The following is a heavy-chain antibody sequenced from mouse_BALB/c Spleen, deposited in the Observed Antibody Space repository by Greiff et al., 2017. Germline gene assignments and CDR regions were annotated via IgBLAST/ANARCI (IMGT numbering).Heavy chain of an antibody. CDR1: GYTFTDYN. CDR2: IYPYNGGT. Sequence: VQLKESGPELVKPGASVKISCKASGYTFTDYNMHWVKQSHGKSLEWIGYIYPYNGGTGYNQKFKSKATLTVDNSSSTAYMELRSLTSEDSAVYYCAREAYGNYLMDYWGQGTSVTVSS. CDR3: AREAYGNYLMDY. J-gene: IGHJ4*01. V-gene: IGHV1S29*02. D-gene: IGHD2-1*01.